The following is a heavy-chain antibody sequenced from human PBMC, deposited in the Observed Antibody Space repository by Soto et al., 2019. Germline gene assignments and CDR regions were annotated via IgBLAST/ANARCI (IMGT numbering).Heavy chain of an antibody. CDR2: IVVGSGNT. CDR1: GFTFTSSA. CDR3: AAVGGTTSAFDY. D-gene: IGHD1-26*01. V-gene: IGHV1-58*01. J-gene: IGHJ4*02. Sequence: ASVKVSCKASGFTFTSSAVQWVRQARGQRLEWIGWIVVGSGNTNYAQKFQERVTITRDMSTSTAYMELSSLRSEDTAVYYCAAVGGTTSAFDYWGQGTLVTVSS.